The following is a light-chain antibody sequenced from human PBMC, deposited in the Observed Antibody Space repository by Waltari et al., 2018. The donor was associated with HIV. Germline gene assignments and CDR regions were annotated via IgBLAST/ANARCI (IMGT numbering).Light chain of an antibody. CDR1: SSDIGAGHA. J-gene: IGLJ1*01. V-gene: IGLV1-40*01. CDR3: HSYDRSLDVYV. Sequence: QSPLTQPPSVSGAPGQRVTISCTGSSSDIGAGHAVPWYQHLPGTAPKVLIYDNNNRPSGVPDRFSGSRSGTSASLAITGLQAEDEADYYCHSYDRSLDVYVFGTGTKVTVL. CDR2: DNN.